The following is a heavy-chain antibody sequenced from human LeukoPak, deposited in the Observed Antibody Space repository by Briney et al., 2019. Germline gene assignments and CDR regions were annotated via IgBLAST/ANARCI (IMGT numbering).Heavy chain of an antibody. CDR3: ARDLGEYSSSGDY. J-gene: IGHJ4*02. V-gene: IGHV3-30*02. CDR1: GFTFSSYG. CDR2: IRYDGGNK. Sequence: GGSLRLSCAASGFTFSSYGMHWVRQAPGKGLEWVAFIRYDGGNKYYADSVKGRFTISRDNSKNTLYLQMNSLRAEDTAVYYCARDLGEYSSSGDYWGQGTLVTVSS. D-gene: IGHD6-6*01.